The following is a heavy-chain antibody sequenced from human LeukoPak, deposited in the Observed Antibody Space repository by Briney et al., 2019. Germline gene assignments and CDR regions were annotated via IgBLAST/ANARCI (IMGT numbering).Heavy chain of an antibody. CDR2: IYSGGST. J-gene: IGHJ4*02. Sequence: GGSLRLSCAASGFTVSSNYMSWVRQAPGKGLEWVSVIYSGGSTYYADSVKGRFTISRDNSKNTLYLQMNSLRAGDTAVYYCARERSGYYPSFFDYWGQGTLVTVSS. V-gene: IGHV3-53*01. CDR3: ARERSGYYPSFFDY. D-gene: IGHD3-22*01. CDR1: GFTVSSNY.